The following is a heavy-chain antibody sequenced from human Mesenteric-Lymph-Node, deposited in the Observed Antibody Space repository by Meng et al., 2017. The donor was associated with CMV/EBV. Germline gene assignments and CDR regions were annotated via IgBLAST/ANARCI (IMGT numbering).Heavy chain of an antibody. Sequence: FNFDDYGMRWVRQPPGKGLEWVSGINWSGSGTGYADSVRGRFIISRDNAKKSLYLQMNNLRGEDTALYYCARDRNSKTWYGDNWFDPWGQGTLVTVSS. V-gene: IGHV3-20*03. CDR3: ARDRNSKTWYGDNWFDP. CDR2: INWSGSGT. D-gene: IGHD3-10*01. J-gene: IGHJ5*02. CDR1: FNFDDYG.